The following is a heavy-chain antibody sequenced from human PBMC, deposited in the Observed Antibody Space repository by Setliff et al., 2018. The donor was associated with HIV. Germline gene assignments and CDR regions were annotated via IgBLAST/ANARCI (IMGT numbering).Heavy chain of an antibody. CDR3: ARDRTPKRGYTYREPDFDS. D-gene: IGHD3-22*01. Sequence: ASVKVSCKASGYTFSSYAIHWVRQAPGQGLEWMGWINTANGNTKYSQKFQDRVTITRDTSASTGYMEVNSLRPEDTAVYYCARDRTPKRGYTYREPDFDSWGQGTLVTVSS. V-gene: IGHV1-3*04. CDR1: GYTFSSYA. CDR2: INTANGNT. J-gene: IGHJ4*02.